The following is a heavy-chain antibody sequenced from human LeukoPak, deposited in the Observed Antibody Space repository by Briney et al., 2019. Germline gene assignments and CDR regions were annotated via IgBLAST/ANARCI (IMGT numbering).Heavy chain of an antibody. J-gene: IGHJ5*02. CDR1: GGSISSYY. Sequence: KSSETLSLTCTVSGGSISSYYWSWIRQPPGKGLEWIGYIYYSGSTNYNPFLKSRVTISVDTSKNQFSLKLSSVTAADTAVYYCASYPVAATRDWFDPWGQGTLVTVSS. V-gene: IGHV4-59*08. CDR3: ASYPVAATRDWFDP. CDR2: IYYSGST. D-gene: IGHD2-15*01.